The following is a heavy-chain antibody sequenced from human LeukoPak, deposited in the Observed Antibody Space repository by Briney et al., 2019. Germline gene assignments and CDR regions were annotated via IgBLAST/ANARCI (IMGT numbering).Heavy chain of an antibody. CDR2: IYHSGST. V-gene: IGHV4-59*01. D-gene: IGHD4-17*01. CDR3: ARDTVTADGFDI. Sequence: SETLSLTCTVSGGSISSYYWNWIRQPPGKGLEWIRYIYHSGSTNYNPSLKSRVTISVDTSKNQFSLKLSSVTAADTAVYFCARDTVTADGFDIWGQGTMVTVSS. J-gene: IGHJ3*02. CDR1: GGSISSYY.